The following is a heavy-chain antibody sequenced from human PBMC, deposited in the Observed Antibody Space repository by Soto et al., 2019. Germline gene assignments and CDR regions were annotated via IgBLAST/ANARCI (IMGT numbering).Heavy chain of an antibody. CDR1: GGTFSSYA. D-gene: IGHD1-1*01. CDR3: ARLWDNLEPQKTYYYYGMDV. CDR2: IIPIFGTA. V-gene: IGHV1-69*01. J-gene: IGHJ6*02. Sequence: QVQLVQSGAEVKKPGSSVKVSCKASGGTFSSYAISWVRQAPGQGLEWMGGIIPIFGTANYAQKFQGRVTITADESTSTAYMELSSLRSEDTAVYYCARLWDNLEPQKTYYYYGMDVWGQGTTVTVSS.